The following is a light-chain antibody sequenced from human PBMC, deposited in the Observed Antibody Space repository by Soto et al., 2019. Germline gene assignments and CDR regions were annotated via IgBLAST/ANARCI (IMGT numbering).Light chain of an antibody. Sequence: EIVLTQSPATLSLSPGERATLSCRASQSVGKYLGWYQQKAGQAPRLLIYDATKRVIGIPARFSGSGSETDFTLTISSLEAEDFAVYYCQQRASWPKTFGHGTKVDI. J-gene: IGKJ1*01. CDR2: DAT. V-gene: IGKV3-11*01. CDR3: QQRASWPKT. CDR1: QSVGKY.